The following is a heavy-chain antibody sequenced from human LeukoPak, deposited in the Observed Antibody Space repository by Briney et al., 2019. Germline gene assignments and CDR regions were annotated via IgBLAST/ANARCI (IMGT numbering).Heavy chain of an antibody. CDR1: GGTFSSYA. J-gene: IGHJ4*02. CDR3: ARCDFWSGYYFKASRGYYFDY. D-gene: IGHD3-3*01. V-gene: IGHV1-69*13. Sequence: ASVKVSCKASGGTFSSYAISWVRQAPGQGLEWMGGIIPIFGTANYAQKFQGRVTITADESTSTAYMELSSLRSEDTAVYYCARCDFWSGYYFKASRGYYFDYWGQGTLVTVSS. CDR2: IIPIFGTA.